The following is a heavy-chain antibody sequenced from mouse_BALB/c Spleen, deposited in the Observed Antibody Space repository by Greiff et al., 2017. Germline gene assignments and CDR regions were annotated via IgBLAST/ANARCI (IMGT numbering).Heavy chain of an antibody. CDR3: ARRAVATPFDY. D-gene: IGHD1-1*01. V-gene: IGHV3-2*02. J-gene: IGHJ2*01. CDR2: ISYSGST. CDR1: GYSITSDYA. Sequence: EVQLVESGPGLVKPSQSLSLTCTVTGYSITSDYAWNWIRQFPGNKLEWMGYISYSGSTSYNPSLKSRISITRDTSKNQFFLQLNSVTTEDTATYYCARRAVATPFDYWGQGTTLTVSS.